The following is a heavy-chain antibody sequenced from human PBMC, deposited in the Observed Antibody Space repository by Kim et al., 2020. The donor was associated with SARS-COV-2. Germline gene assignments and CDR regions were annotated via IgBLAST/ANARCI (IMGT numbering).Heavy chain of an antibody. V-gene: IGHV3-23*01. CDR3: AKVGYSSSWYKGRVEYYQH. Sequence: GRFTISRDNSKNTLYLQMNSLRAQDTAVYYCAKVGYSSSWYKGRVEYYQHWGQGTLVTVSS. D-gene: IGHD6-13*01. J-gene: IGHJ1*01.